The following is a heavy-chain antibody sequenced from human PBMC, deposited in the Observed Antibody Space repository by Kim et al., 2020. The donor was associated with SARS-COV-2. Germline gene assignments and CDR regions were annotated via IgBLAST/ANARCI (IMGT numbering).Heavy chain of an antibody. J-gene: IGHJ5*02. D-gene: IGHD3-9*01. CDR1: GFTFSSYW. CDR2: IKQDGSEK. Sequence: GGSLRLSCAASGFTFSSYWMSWVRQAPGKGLEWVANIKQDGSEKYYVDSVKGRFTISRDNAKNSLYLQMNSLRAEDTAVYYCARDLVLDILTGYEGHWFDPWGQGTLVTVSS. V-gene: IGHV3-7*01. CDR3: ARDLVLDILTGYEGHWFDP.